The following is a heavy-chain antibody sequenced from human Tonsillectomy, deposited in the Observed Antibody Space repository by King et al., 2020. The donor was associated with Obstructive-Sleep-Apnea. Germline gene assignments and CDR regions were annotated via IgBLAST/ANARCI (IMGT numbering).Heavy chain of an antibody. J-gene: IGHJ4*02. CDR3: AKGYCSSTSCYVDLDY. CDR1: GFTFDDYA. CDR2: MSCNSGSI. V-gene: IGHV3-9*01. D-gene: IGHD2-2*01. Sequence: VQLVESGGGLVQPGRSLRLSCAASGFTFDDYAMHWVRQAPGKGLEWVSGMSCNSGSIGYADSVKGRFTISRDNAKNSLYLQMNSLRAEYTALYYCAKGYCSSTSCYVDLDYWGQGTLVTVSS.